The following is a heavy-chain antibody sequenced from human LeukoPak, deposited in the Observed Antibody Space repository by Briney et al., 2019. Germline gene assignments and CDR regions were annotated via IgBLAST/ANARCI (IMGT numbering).Heavy chain of an antibody. CDR2: IKQDGSEK. D-gene: IGHD5-12*01. Sequence: GGSLRLSCAASGFTFSSYWMSWVRQAPGKGLEWVANIKQDGSEKYYVDSVKGRFTISRDNAKNSLYLQMNSLRAEDTAVYYCARVNRRPILTWIKTSSYFDYWGQGTLVTVSS. CDR3: ARVNRRPILTWIKTSSYFDY. V-gene: IGHV3-7*01. J-gene: IGHJ4*02. CDR1: GFTFSSYW.